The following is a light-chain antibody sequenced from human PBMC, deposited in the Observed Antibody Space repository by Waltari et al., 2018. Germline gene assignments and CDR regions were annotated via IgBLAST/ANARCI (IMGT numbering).Light chain of an antibody. CDR2: AVA. J-gene: IGLJ2*01. V-gene: IGLV2-8*01. Sequence: QSGLTQPPSASGSPGQSVTIPCTGTSSDIGTSAFVSWYQLHPGKAPKLLIYAVAKRPSGVSVRVSGSKSGNTASLTVSGLQAEDEADYFCSSYGGSNNLLFGGGTKLTV. CDR1: SSDIGTSAF. CDR3: SSYGGSNNLL.